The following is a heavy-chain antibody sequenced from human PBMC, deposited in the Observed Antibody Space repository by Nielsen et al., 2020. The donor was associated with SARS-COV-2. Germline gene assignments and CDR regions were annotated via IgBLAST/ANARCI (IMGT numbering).Heavy chain of an antibody. V-gene: IGHV3-48*02. D-gene: IGHD1-1*01. CDR2: ISSSSSTI. CDR3: AREPRHWNVLAPLDY. Sequence: WIRQPPGKGLEWVSYISSSSSTIYYADSVKGRFTISRDNAKNSLYLQMNSLRDEDTAVYYCAREPRHWNVLAPLDYWGQGTLVTVSS. J-gene: IGHJ4*02.